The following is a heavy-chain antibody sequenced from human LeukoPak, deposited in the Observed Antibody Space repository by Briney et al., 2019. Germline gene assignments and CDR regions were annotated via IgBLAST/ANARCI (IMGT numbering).Heavy chain of an antibody. V-gene: IGHV4-34*01. J-gene: IGHJ5*02. CDR3: ARTVYSNNWAPASWFHP. Sequence: PSETLSLTCAVHGGSFSDYDWTWIRQSPGKGLEWIGEISERGSTNYNPSFGSRITISLDTSKNQFSLHVRSVVAADTAVYYCARTVYSNNWAPASWFHPWGQGTLVTVSS. CDR1: GGSFSDYD. D-gene: IGHD4-11*01. CDR2: ISERGST.